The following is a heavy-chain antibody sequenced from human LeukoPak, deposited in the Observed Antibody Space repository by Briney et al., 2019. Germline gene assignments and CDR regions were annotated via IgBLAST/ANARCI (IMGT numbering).Heavy chain of an antibody. CDR2: ISPHNGNT. V-gene: IGHV1-18*04. CDR3: ARLGITGTTSRDWYFDL. J-gene: IGHJ2*01. Sequence: ASVKVSCKASGYFFTSYGINWVRQAPGQGLEWMGWISPHNGNTKYAQKVQGRVTMTTDTSTNTAYMELRSLRPDDTAVYFCARLGITGTTSRDWYFDLWGRGTLVTVAS. CDR1: GYFFTSYG. D-gene: IGHD1-20*01.